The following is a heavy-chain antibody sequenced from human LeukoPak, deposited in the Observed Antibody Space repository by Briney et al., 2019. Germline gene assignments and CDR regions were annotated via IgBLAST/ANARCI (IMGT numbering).Heavy chain of an antibody. J-gene: IGHJ4*02. D-gene: IGHD5-18*01. CDR1: GGSISSSSYY. CDR3: ARHRSPGGYSYGYPDY. CDR2: IYYSGST. V-gene: IGHV4-39*01. Sequence: PSETLSLTCTVSGGSISSSSYYWGWIRQPPGKGLEWIGSIYYSGSTYYNPSLKSRVTISVDTSKNQFSLKLSSVTAADTAVYYCARHRSPGGYSYGYPDYWGQGTLVTVSS.